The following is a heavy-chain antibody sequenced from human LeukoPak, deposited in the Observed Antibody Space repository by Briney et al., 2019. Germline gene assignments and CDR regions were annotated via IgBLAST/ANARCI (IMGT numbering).Heavy chain of an antibody. CDR1: GYSFTGYY. D-gene: IGHD6-19*01. V-gene: IGHV1-2*02. Sequence: ASVKVACKASGYSFTGYYMHWVRQAPGQGPEWMAWINPNSGDTNYALKYQGRVTMTRDTSIRTAYLELTRLTSDARAVYYCAWNGIAVAGYDYWGPGTLVTVSS. CDR3: AWNGIAVAGYDY. CDR2: INPNSGDT. J-gene: IGHJ4*02.